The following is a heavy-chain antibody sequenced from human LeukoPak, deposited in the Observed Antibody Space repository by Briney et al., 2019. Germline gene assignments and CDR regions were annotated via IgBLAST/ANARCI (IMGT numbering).Heavy chain of an antibody. V-gene: IGHV3-23*01. D-gene: IGHD2-2*01. CDR3: ASRYIVVVPAASLGTDY. J-gene: IGHJ4*02. CDR2: ISGSGGST. Sequence: GGSLRLSCAASGFTFSSYAMSWVRQAPGKGLEWVSAISGSGGSTYYADSVKGRSTISRDNSKITLYLQMNSLRAEDTAVYYCASRYIVVVPAASLGTDYWGQGTLVTVSS. CDR1: GFTFSSYA.